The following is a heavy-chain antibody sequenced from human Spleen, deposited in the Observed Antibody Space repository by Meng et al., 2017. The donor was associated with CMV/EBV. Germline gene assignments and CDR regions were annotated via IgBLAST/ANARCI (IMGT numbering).Heavy chain of an antibody. V-gene: IGHV4-34*01. CDR1: GHA. CDR3: ARVLYYYGSGSYYNDGMGDFDY. Sequence: GHAWSWLRQPPGTGMEWIGEINHSGSTNYNPSLKSRVTISVDTSKNQFSLKLSSVTAADTAVHYCARVLYYYGSGSYYNDGMGDFDYWGQGTLVTVSS. J-gene: IGHJ4*02. D-gene: IGHD3-10*01. CDR2: INHSGST.